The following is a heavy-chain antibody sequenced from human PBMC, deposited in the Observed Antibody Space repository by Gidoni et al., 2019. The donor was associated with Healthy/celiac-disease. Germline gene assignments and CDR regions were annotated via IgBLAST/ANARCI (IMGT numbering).Heavy chain of an antibody. CDR2: INPSGGST. Sequence: QVQLVQSGAEVKKPGASVKVSCKASGYTFTSSYMHWVRQAPGQGLEWMGIINPSGGSTSYAQKFQGRVTMTRDTSMSTVYMELSSLRSEDTAVYYCARESDSSSGWRTNWFDPWGQGTLVTVSS. V-gene: IGHV1-46*01. D-gene: IGHD6-6*01. J-gene: IGHJ5*02. CDR3: ARESDSSSGWRTNWFDP. CDR1: GYTFTSSY.